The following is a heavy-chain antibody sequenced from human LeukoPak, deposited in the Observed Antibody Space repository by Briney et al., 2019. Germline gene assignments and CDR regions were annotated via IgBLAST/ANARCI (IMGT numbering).Heavy chain of an antibody. V-gene: IGHV7-4-1*02. CDR1: GYTFTSYA. CDR2: INTNTGNP. Sequence: ASVKVSCKASGYTFTSYAMNWVRQAPGQGLEWMGWINTNTGNPTYAQGFTGRFVFSLDTSVSTAYLQISSLKAEDTAVYYCARVWVNWNDASSVRFDYWGQGTLVTVSS. D-gene: IGHD1-1*01. J-gene: IGHJ4*02. CDR3: ARVWVNWNDASSVRFDY.